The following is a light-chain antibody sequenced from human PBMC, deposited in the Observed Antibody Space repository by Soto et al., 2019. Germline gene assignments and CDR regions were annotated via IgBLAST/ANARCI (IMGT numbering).Light chain of an antibody. CDR1: QSISRW. J-gene: IGKJ1*01. V-gene: IGKV1-5*01. CDR3: QQYNGYSTWT. Sequence: DIQMTQSPSTLSASVGDRVSITFRGSQSISRWLAWYQQKPGKAPKVLIWDASSLQRGVPSRFSGSGSGTEFTLTISSLQPDDFATYYCQQYNGYSTWTFGQGTKVDI. CDR2: DAS.